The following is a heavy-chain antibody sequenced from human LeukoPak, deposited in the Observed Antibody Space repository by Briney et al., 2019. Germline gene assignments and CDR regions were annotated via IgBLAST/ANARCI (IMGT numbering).Heavy chain of an antibody. CDR1: GFTFSSYG. CDR2: IRYDGSNE. D-gene: IGHD3-10*01. J-gene: IGHJ4*02. Sequence: GGSLRLSCAASGFTFSSYGMHWVRQAPGKGLEWVAFIRYDGSNEYYADSVKGRFTISRDNSKNTLYLQMNSLRAEDTAVYYCAKGHKGFYYGSGSSFDYWGQGTLVTVSS. V-gene: IGHV3-30*02. CDR3: AKGHKGFYYGSGSSFDY.